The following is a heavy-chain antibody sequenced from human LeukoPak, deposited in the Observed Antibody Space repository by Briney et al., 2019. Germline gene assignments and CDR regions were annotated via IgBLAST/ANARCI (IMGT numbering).Heavy chain of an antibody. Sequence: PSETLSLTCAVYGGSFSGYYWSWIRQPPGKGPEWIGEINYSGSTNYNPSLKSRVTISVDTSKNQFSLKLSSVTAADTAVYYCARGVCSGGSCYSEWNYWGQGTLVTVSS. CDR1: GGSFSGYY. V-gene: IGHV4-34*01. CDR3: ARGVCSGGSCYSEWNY. CDR2: INYSGST. D-gene: IGHD2-15*01. J-gene: IGHJ4*02.